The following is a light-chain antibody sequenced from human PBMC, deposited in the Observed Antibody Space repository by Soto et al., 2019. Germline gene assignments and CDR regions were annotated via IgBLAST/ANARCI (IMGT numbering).Light chain of an antibody. CDR1: QSISSW. J-gene: IGKJ5*01. Sequence: DIQMTQSPSTLSASVGDRVTITCRASQSISSWFAWYQQKPGKAPKLLIYDASSLESGVPSRFSGSGSGTEFTLTISSLQPDDFATYYCQQYNSYPITFGQGTRLNTK. CDR2: DAS. CDR3: QQYNSYPIT. V-gene: IGKV1-5*01.